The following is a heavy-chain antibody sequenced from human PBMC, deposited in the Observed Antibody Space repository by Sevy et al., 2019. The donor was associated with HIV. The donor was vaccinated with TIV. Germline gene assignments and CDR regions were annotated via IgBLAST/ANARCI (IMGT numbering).Heavy chain of an antibody. CDR2: ISYDGSNK. J-gene: IGHJ4*02. V-gene: IGHV3-30-3*01. CDR1: GFTFSSYA. D-gene: IGHD4-17*01. CDR3: ARESGDKTTVVNYPSYFDY. Sequence: GGSLRLSCAASGFTFSSYAMHWVRKAPGKGLEWVAIISYDGSNKYYADSVKGRFTVSRDNSKNTLYLQMNSLRAEDTAVYYCARESGDKTTVVNYPSYFDYWGQGTLVTVSS.